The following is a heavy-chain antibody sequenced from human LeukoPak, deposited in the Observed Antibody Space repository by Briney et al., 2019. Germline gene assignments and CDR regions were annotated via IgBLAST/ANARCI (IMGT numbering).Heavy chain of an antibody. CDR2: INAGNGNT. CDR3: ARDSESSFDP. J-gene: IGHJ5*02. Sequence: ASVKVSCKASGYTFTSYAMHWVRQAPGQRLEWMGWINAGNGNTKYSQKFQGRVTITADESTSTAYMELSSLRSEDTAVYYCARDSESSFDPWGQGTLVTVSS. V-gene: IGHV1-3*01. CDR1: GYTFTSYA.